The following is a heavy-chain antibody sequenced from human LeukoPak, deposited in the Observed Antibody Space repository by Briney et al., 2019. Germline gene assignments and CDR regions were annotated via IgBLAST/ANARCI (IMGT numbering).Heavy chain of an antibody. CDR2: IYYSGST. J-gene: IGHJ4*02. CDR3: TRDMEYPGAGFDY. CDR1: GGSISSYH. Sequence: PSETLSLTCTVSGGSISSYHWSWIRQPPGKGLEWIGYIYYSGSTNYNPSLKSRVTISVDTSKNQFSLKLTSVAAADTAMYYCTRDMEYPGAGFDYWGQGIPVTVSS. D-gene: IGHD3-3*01. V-gene: IGHV4-59*12.